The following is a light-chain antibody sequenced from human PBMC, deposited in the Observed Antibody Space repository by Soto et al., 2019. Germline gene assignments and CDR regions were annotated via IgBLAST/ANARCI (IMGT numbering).Light chain of an antibody. J-gene: IGKJ1*01. Sequence: EIVLTQSAATLSLYPKERATLSCRASQSVSSYLAWYQQKPGQAPRLLIYGASTRATGIPARFSGSGSGTEFTLTISSLQSEDFAVYYCQQYNNWPRTFGQGTKVDIK. CDR1: QSVSSY. CDR2: GAS. V-gene: IGKV3-15*01. CDR3: QQYNNWPRT.